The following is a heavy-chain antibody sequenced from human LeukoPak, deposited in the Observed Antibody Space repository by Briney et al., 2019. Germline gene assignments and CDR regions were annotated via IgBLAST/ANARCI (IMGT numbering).Heavy chain of an antibody. D-gene: IGHD3-10*01. V-gene: IGHV1-8*01. CDR3: ARSGRLARYYYYGMDV. CDR2: TNPNSGNT. CDR1: GYIFTSYY. J-gene: IGHJ6*02. Sequence: ASAKVSCKASGYIFTSYYITWVRQATGQGLEWMGWTNPNSGNTGYAQKFQGRVTMTRNTSISTAYMELSSLRSEDTAVYYCARSGRLARYYYYGMDVWGQGTTVTVSS.